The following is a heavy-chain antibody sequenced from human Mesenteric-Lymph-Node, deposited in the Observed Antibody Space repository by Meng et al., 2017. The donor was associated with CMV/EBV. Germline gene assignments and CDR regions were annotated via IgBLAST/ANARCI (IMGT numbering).Heavy chain of an antibody. CDR3: AKGIQYFDY. CDR1: GFTFSSYG. J-gene: IGHJ4*02. V-gene: IGHV3-30*02. Sequence: GESLKISCAASGFTFSSYGMHWVRQAPGKGLEWVAFIRYDGSNKYYADSVKGRFTISRDNSENTLYLQMNSLRIDDTAVYHCAKGIQYFDYWGQGLLVTVSS. CDR2: IRYDGSNK.